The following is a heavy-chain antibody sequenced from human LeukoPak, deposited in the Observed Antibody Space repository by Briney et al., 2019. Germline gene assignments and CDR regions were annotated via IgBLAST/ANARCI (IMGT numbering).Heavy chain of an antibody. V-gene: IGHV4-38-2*02. CDR2: ISYSGNT. J-gene: IGHJ5*02. CDR3: ARDLGYSGFDWAP. D-gene: IGHD5-12*01. Sequence: SETLSLTCTVSGYSINSGHYWGWIRQPPGKWLEWIGSISYSGNTYYNPTLKSRIIISVDTSKNQFSLNLTSVTAADAAVYYCARDLGYSGFDWAPWGQGTLVTVSS. CDR1: GYSINSGHY.